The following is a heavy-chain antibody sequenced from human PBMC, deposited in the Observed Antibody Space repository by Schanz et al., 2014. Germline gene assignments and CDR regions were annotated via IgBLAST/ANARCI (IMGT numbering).Heavy chain of an antibody. CDR3: ARGRSLGWCDY. CDR1: GFTFSSYS. J-gene: IGHJ4*02. D-gene: IGHD2-21*01. V-gene: IGHV3-21*01. CDR2: ISRSSSSI. Sequence: VQLVESGGGVVKPGGSLRLSCAASGFTFSSYSMNWVRQAPGKGLEWVSSISRSSSSIYYADSVKGRFTISRDNAKNSLYLQMHSLRAEDTAVYYCARGRSLGWCDYWGQGTLVTVSS.